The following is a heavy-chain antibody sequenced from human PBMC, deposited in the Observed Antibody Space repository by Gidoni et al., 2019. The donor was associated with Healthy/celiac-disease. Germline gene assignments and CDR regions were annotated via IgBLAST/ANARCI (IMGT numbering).Heavy chain of an antibody. V-gene: IGHV4-61*02. CDR3: ARVFDYGDGVDY. Sequence: QVQLQESGPGLVKPSQTLSLTCTVSGGPISSGSYYWSWIRQPAGKGLEWIGRIYPSGSTNYNPSLKSRVTISVDTSKTQFSLKLSSVTAADTAVYYCARVFDYGDGVDYWGQGTLVTVSS. CDR2: IYPSGST. CDR1: GGPISSGSYY. J-gene: IGHJ4*02. D-gene: IGHD4-17*01.